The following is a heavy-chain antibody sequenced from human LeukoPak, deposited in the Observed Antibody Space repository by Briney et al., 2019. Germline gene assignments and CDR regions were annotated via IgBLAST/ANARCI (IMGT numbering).Heavy chain of an antibody. D-gene: IGHD4-17*01. V-gene: IGHV3-23*01. CDR3: AKDRADNGDRLRFDP. Sequence: GGSLRLSCAASGFSLSTYAMSWVRQAPGKGPEWVSAISGAGGRTYYADSVKGRFTISRDNSKNTLYLQMDSLRAEDAAVYYCAKDRADNGDRLRFDPWGQGTLVTVSS. J-gene: IGHJ5*02. CDR1: GFSLSTYA. CDR2: ISGAGGRT.